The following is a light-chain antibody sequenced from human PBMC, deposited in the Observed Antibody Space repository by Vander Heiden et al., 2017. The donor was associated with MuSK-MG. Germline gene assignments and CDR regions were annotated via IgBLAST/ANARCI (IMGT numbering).Light chain of an antibody. V-gene: IGKV4-1*01. Sequence: DIVMTQSPDSLAVSLGERATINCKSSQSVLYSSNNKNYLAWYQQKPVQPPKLLIYWASTRESAVPDPFSGSGSGTDFTLTISSLQAEDVAVYYCHQDESTRPFFGGGTKLEMK. CDR2: WAS. CDR1: QSVLYSSNNKNY. J-gene: IGKJ4*01. CDR3: HQDESTRPF.